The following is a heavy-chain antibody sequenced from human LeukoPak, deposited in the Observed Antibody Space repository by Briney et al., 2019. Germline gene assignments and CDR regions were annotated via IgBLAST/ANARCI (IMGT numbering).Heavy chain of an antibody. V-gene: IGHV4-4*07. Sequence: SETLSLTCAVYGGSFSGYYWSWIRQPAGKGLEWIGLIYTSGSTNYNPSLKSRVTISVDTSMNQFSLNLSSVTAADTAVYYCAREYGIWGQGTMVTVSS. CDR2: IYTSGST. D-gene: IGHD2-8*01. CDR3: AREYGI. CDR1: GGSFSGYY. J-gene: IGHJ3*02.